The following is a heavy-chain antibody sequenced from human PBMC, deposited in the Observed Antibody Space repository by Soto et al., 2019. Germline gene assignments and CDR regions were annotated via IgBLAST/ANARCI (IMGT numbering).Heavy chain of an antibody. V-gene: IGHV4-39*01. D-gene: IGHD3-10*01. CDR1: GGSISSSSYY. CDR3: ARWGADEYYYGSGTRYNGDY. Sequence: KTSETLSLTSTVSGGSISSSSYYWGWFRQPPGKGLEWIGSIYYSGSTYYNPSLNSRVTIYVDTSKNQFSLKLSSVTAADTAVYYCARWGADEYYYGSGTRYNGDYWRQGSLVTVSS. CDR2: IYYSGST. J-gene: IGHJ4*02.